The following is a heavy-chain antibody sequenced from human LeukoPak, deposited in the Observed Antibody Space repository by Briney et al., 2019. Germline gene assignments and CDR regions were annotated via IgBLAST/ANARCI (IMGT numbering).Heavy chain of an antibody. CDR3: ARLDSSGDYLDY. CDR1: GGSISSYY. CDR2: IYYSGST. D-gene: IGHD6-19*01. Sequence: SETLSLTCTVSGGSISSYYWSWIRQPPGKGLEWIGYIYYSGSTNYNPSLKSRVTISVDTSKNQFSLKLSSVTAADTAVYYCARLDSSGDYLDYWGQGTLVTVSS. V-gene: IGHV4-59*08. J-gene: IGHJ4*02.